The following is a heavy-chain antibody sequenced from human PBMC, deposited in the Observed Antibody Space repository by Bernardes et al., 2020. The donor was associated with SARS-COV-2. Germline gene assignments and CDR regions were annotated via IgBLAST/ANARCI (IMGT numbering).Heavy chain of an antibody. CDR2: IYYSGST. CDR1: GGSVSSGSYY. Sequence: SETLSLTCTVSGGSVSSGSYYWSWIRQPPGKGLEWIGYIYYSGSTNYNPSLKSRVTISVDTSKNQFSLKLSSVTAADTAVYYCAREELNCGGDCSSGVYDSYYGMDVWSQGTTVTVSS. V-gene: IGHV4-61*01. D-gene: IGHD2-21*02. CDR3: AREELNCGGDCSSGVYDSYYGMDV. J-gene: IGHJ6*02.